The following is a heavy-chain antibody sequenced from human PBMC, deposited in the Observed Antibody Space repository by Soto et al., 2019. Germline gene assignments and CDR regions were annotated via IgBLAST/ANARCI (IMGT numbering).Heavy chain of an antibody. J-gene: IGHJ6*03. CDR3: ARDVFSSAWPYYMDV. V-gene: IGHV1-3*01. CDR2: INADNGNT. Sequence: QVQPVQSGAEVKKPGASVNVSCKTSGYTFTSYAINWVRQAPGQRLEWMGWINADNGNTKYSQKFQGRVTITRDTSASTAYMELSSLRSEDTAIYYCARDVFSSAWPYYMDVWGKGTTVTVSS. CDR1: GYTFTSYA. D-gene: IGHD6-19*01.